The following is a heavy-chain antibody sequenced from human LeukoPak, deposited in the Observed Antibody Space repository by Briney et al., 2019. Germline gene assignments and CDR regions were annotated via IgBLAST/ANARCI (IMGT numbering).Heavy chain of an antibody. CDR3: ARAETYSGRIFDF. D-gene: IGHD1-26*01. J-gene: IGHJ4*02. Sequence: SQTLSLTCAISGDSVSSNSAVWNWIRQSPSRGLEWLGRTYYRSKWYNDYALFMQGRITIDPDTSKNQFSLQLNSVTPEDTAIYYCARAETYSGRIFDFWGQGALVTVSS. CDR1: GDSVSSNSAV. V-gene: IGHV6-1*01. CDR2: TYYRSKWYN.